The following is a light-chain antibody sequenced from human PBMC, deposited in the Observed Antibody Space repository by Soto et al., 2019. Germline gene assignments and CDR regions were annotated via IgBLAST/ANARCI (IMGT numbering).Light chain of an antibody. Sequence: QSVLTQPPSVSGAPGQRVTISCTGSSSNIGAGYDVHWYQQLPGTAPKLLIYGNSNRPSGVPDRFSGSKSGTSASLAITGLQAEDEDDYYCQSYYSSLSVAYVFGTGTKVTVL. J-gene: IGLJ1*01. V-gene: IGLV1-40*01. CDR3: QSYYSSLSVAYV. CDR1: SSNIGAGYD. CDR2: GNS.